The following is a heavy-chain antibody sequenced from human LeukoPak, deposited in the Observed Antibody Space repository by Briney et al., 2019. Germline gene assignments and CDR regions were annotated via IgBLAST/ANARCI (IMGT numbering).Heavy chain of an antibody. CDR2: ISWNSGSI. J-gene: IGHJ4*02. CDR1: GFTFDDYA. V-gene: IGHV3-9*01. CDR3: AKDIVVATIRGGYFDY. Sequence: GRSLRLSCAASGFTFDDYAMHWVRQAPGKGLEWVSGISWNSGSIGYADSVKGRFTISRDNAKNSLYLQMNSLRAEDTALYYCAKDIVVATIRGGYFDYWGQGTLVTVSP. D-gene: IGHD5-12*01.